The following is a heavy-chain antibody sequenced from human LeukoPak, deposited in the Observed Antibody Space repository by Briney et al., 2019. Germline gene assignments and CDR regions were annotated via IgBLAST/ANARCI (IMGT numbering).Heavy chain of an antibody. Sequence: PSETLSLTCTVSGGSISSGNYYWNWIRQPAGKGLEWTGRIHTSGSTNYNPSLQSRVTISVDTSKNQFSLKLSSVTAADTAVYYCARLPSTTVGGWYSDLWGRGTLVTVSS. CDR3: ARLPSTTVGGWYSDL. V-gene: IGHV4-61*02. D-gene: IGHD4-17*01. J-gene: IGHJ2*01. CDR1: GGSISSGNYY. CDR2: IHTSGST.